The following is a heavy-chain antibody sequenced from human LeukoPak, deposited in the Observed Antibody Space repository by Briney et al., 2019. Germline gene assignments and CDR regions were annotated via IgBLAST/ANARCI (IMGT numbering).Heavy chain of an antibody. CDR3: ARNMVREDQNFDY. J-gene: IGHJ4*02. D-gene: IGHD3-10*01. V-gene: IGHV1-69*05. CDR2: IIPIFGTA. CDR1: GGTFSSYA. Sequence: ASVKVSCKASGGTFSSYAISWVRQAPGQGLEWMGRIIPIFGTANYAQKFQGRVTITTDESTSTAYMELSSLRSEDTAVYYRARNMVREDQNFDYWGQGTLVTVSS.